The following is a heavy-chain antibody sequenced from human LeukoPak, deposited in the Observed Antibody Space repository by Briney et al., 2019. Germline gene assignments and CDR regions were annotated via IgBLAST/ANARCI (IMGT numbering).Heavy chain of an antibody. CDR2: IYHSGST. J-gene: IGHJ4*02. Sequence: PSETLSLTCTVSGGSISSGGYYWSWIRQPPGKGLEWIGYIYHSGSTYYNPSLKSRVTISIDTSKNQFSLKLSSVTAADTAVYYCARMAVAGTGLDYWGQGTLATVSS. CDR1: GGSISSGGYY. CDR3: ARMAVAGTGLDY. V-gene: IGHV4-30-2*01. D-gene: IGHD6-19*01.